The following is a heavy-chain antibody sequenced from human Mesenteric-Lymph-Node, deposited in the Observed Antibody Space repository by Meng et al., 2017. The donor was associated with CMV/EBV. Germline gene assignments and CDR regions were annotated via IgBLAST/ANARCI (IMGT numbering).Heavy chain of an antibody. CDR2: IYDDGST. D-gene: IGHD3-22*01. V-gene: IGHV3-53*01. CDR1: GFTVSSNY. Sequence: GGSLRLSCAASGFTVSSNYMTWVRQAPGEGLDWVSVIYDDGSTHYADSVKGRFTISRDNFQNTVYLQMNSLRAEDTAVYYCARPNSGYYDYWGQGTLVTVSS. J-gene: IGHJ4*02. CDR3: ARPNSGYYDY.